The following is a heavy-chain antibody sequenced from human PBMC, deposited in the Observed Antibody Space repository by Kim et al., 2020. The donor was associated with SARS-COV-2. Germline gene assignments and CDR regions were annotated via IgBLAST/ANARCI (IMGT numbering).Heavy chain of an antibody. D-gene: IGHD4-17*01. CDR2: IYYSGST. CDR3: ARLGDSYGDSWFDP. Sequence: SETLSLTCTVSGGSISSYYWSWIRQPPGKGLEWIGYIYYSGSTNYNPSLKSRVTISVDTSKNQFSLKLSSVTAADTAVYYCARLGDSYGDSWFDPWGQGTLVTVSS. CDR1: GGSISSYY. V-gene: IGHV4-59*01. J-gene: IGHJ5*02.